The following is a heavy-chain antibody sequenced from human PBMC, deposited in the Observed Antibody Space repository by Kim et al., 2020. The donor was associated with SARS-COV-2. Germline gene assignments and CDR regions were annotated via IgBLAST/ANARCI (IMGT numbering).Heavy chain of an antibody. V-gene: IGHV1-69*06. J-gene: IGHJ4*02. Sequence: SVKVSCKASGYTFTTYDMHWVRQAPGQGLEWLGGMIPIFGTSSYAQKFQGRVTMTADKFTSTDYMDLSSLRSEDTAVYYCATTVFVGSNSRYYFDFWGQGTLVTVSS. CDR1: GYTFTTYD. D-gene: IGHD2-15*01. CDR2: MIPIFGTS. CDR3: ATTVFVGSNSRYYFDF.